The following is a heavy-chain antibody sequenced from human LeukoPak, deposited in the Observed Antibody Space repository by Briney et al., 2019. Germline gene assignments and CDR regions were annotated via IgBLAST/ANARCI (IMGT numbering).Heavy chain of an antibody. Sequence: SVKVSCKASGGTFSSYAISWVRQAPGQGLEWMGGIIPIFGTANYAQKFQGRVTMTEDTSTDTAYMELSSLRSEDTAVYYCVRGSYDCSRASCYNYWGQGTLVTVSS. CDR1: GGTFSSYA. CDR2: IIPIFGTA. D-gene: IGHD2-2*02. J-gene: IGHJ4*02. V-gene: IGHV1-69*06. CDR3: VRGSYDCSRASCYNY.